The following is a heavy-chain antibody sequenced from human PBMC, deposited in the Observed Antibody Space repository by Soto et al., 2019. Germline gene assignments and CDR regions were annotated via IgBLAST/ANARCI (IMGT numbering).Heavy chain of an antibody. D-gene: IGHD6-19*01. J-gene: IGHJ5*02. CDR2: TYYRSKWYN. CDR3: ARELTIAVAGRINWFDP. V-gene: IGHV6-1*01. Sequence: KQSPTLSLTCAISGDSVSSNSAAWNWIRQSPSRGLEWLGRTYYRSKWYNDYAVSVKSRITINPDTSKNQFSLQLNSVTPEDTAVYYCARELTIAVAGRINWFDPWGQGTLVTVSS. CDR1: GDSVSSNSAA.